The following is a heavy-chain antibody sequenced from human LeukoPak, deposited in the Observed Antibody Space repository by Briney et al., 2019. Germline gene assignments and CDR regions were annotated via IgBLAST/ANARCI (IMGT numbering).Heavy chain of an antibody. D-gene: IGHD3-22*01. CDR2: IYTTGST. J-gene: IGHJ4*02. Sequence: NPSETLSLTCTVSGGSINNYYWSWIRQPAGKGLEWIGRIYTTGSTNYNPSLKSRITMSVDTSKNQFSLKLSSVTAADTAVYYCARVTGYMIEDYFDYWGQGTLVTVSS. CDR1: GGSINNYY. CDR3: ARVTGYMIEDYFDY. V-gene: IGHV4-4*07.